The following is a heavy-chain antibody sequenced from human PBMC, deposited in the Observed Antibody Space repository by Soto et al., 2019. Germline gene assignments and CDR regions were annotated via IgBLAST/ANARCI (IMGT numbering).Heavy chain of an antibody. CDR3: ARDHCSGGCCYPVPMYYFDY. Sequence: EVQLVESGGGLVQPGGSLRLSCAASGFTFSSYSMNWVRQAPGKGLEWVSYISSSSTTIYYADSVKGRFTISRDNAKNSLYLQMNSLRDEDTAVYYCARDHCSGGCCYPVPMYYFDYWGHVTLVTVSS. D-gene: IGHD2-15*01. CDR2: ISSSSTTI. CDR1: GFTFSSYS. V-gene: IGHV3-48*02. J-gene: IGHJ4*01.